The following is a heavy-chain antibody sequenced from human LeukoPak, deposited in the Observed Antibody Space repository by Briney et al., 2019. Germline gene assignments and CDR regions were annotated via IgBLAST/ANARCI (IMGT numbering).Heavy chain of an antibody. Sequence: GGSLRLSCAASGFTFSNYAMSWVRQAPGKGLEWVSTISGSGGSTYYADFVKGRFTISRDNSKNTMFLQVNSLRAEDTAIYYCAKVGSGEIVIMHFDCWGQGTLVTVSS. CDR1: GFTFSNYA. D-gene: IGHD7-27*01. V-gene: IGHV3-23*01. CDR3: AKVGSGEIVIMHFDC. CDR2: ISGSGGST. J-gene: IGHJ4*02.